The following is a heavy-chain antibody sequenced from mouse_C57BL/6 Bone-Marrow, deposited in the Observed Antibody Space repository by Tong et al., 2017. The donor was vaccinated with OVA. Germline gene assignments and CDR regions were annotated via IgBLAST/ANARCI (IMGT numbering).Heavy chain of an antibody. Sequence: VQLQASGPELVKPGASVKISCKVSGYAFSSSWMNWVKQRPGKGLEWIGRIYPGDGDTNYNGKFKGKATLTADKSSSTAYMQLSSLTSEDSAVYINGNYWEFDAWGTVIKISVSS. J-gene: IGHJ1*03. D-gene: IGHD2-1*01. CDR2: IYPGDGDT. V-gene: IGHV1-82*01. CDR3: GNYWEFDA. CDR1: GYAFSSSW.